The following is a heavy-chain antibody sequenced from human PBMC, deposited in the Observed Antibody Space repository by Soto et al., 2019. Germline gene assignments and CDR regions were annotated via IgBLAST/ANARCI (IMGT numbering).Heavy chain of an antibody. CDR1: GFSLSTSGVG. CDR2: IYWDDGK. CDR3: AHGSRYIWGSYRPYFDY. J-gene: IGHJ4*02. D-gene: IGHD3-16*02. V-gene: IGHV2-5*02. Sequence: QITLKESGPTLVKPTQTLTLTCTFSGFSLSTSGVGVGWIRQPPGKAPEWLALIYWDDGKHYSPSLKSRLTLTKDTSKSPVVLSMTNMDPVDTATYYCAHGSRYIWGSYRPYFDYWGQGTLVTVSS.